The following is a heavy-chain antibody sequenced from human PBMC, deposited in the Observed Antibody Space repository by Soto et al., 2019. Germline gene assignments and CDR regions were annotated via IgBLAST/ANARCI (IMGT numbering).Heavy chain of an antibody. Sequence: AGGSLRLSCAASGFTFSSYAMSWVRQAPGKGLEWVSAISGSGGSTYYADSVKGRFTISRDNSKNTLYLQMNSLRAEDTAVYYCAKARIAAAGRVGYFDYWGQGTLVTVSS. CDR1: GFTFSSYA. J-gene: IGHJ4*02. V-gene: IGHV3-23*01. CDR2: ISGSGGST. D-gene: IGHD6-13*01. CDR3: AKARIAAAGRVGYFDY.